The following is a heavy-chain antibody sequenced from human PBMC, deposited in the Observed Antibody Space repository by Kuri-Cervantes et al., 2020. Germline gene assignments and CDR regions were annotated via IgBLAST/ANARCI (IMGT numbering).Heavy chain of an antibody. V-gene: IGHV3-23*01. CDR1: GFTFSTYS. Sequence: GESLKISCAASGFTFSTYSMNWVRQAPGKGLEWVSAISGSGGSTYYADSVKGRFTISRDNAKNTLYLQMNSLRAEDTAVYFCARDRRGEYSSSSGAFDIWGQGTLVTVSS. CDR3: ARDRRGEYSSSSGAFDI. CDR2: ISGSGGST. D-gene: IGHD6-6*01. J-gene: IGHJ4*02.